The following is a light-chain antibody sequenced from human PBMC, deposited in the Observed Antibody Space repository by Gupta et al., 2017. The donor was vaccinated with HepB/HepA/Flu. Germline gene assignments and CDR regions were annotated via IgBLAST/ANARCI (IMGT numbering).Light chain of an antibody. J-gene: IGKJ4*01. CDR3: QQRSNWPLT. CDR1: QSVSSY. V-gene: IGKV3-11*01. Sequence: EIVWTQSPATLSLSPGERATLSCRASQSVSSYLAWYQQKPGQAPRLLIYAASNRATGIPARFSGSGSGTDFTLTISSLEPEDFAVYYCQQRSNWPLTFGGGTKVEIK. CDR2: AAS.